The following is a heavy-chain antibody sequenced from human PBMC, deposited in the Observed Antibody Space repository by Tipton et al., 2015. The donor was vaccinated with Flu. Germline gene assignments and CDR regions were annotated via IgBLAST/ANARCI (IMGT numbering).Heavy chain of an antibody. Sequence: QLVQSGGGVVQPGRSLRLSCVASGFTFSSHWMHWVRHAPGKGLVWISGINRNGATTTYADSVKGRFTISRDNAKNTLFLEMNSLRAEDTAVYYCARGSSWALGYWGQGTLVTVSS. V-gene: IGHV3-74*03. CDR1: GFTFSSHW. J-gene: IGHJ4*02. CDR3: ARGSSWALGY. CDR2: INRNGATT. D-gene: IGHD6-13*01.